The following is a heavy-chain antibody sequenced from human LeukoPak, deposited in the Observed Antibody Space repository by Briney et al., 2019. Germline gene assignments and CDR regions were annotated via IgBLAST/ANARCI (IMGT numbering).Heavy chain of an antibody. J-gene: IGHJ4*02. CDR3: VSGMIEFDY. V-gene: IGHV3-7*01. CDR1: GFRFIDYW. D-gene: IGHD3-22*01. Sequence: PGGTLRLSCVASGFRFIDYWMTWVRQAPGRGLEWVANINQNGSEIYYLDSVEGRFTISKDNDKNSLFLQMNVLRVEDTSAYYWVSGMIEFDYWGQGTRVTVSS. CDR2: INQNGSEI.